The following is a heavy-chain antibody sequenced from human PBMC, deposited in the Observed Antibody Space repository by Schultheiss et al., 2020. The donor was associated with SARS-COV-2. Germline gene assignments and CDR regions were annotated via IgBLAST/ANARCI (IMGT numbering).Heavy chain of an antibody. J-gene: IGHJ4*02. CDR3: ARVGRSSSSWDQNIYYFDY. CDR2: IGTAGDT. V-gene: IGHV3-13*01. CDR1: GFTFSSYD. D-gene: IGHD6-6*01. Sequence: GGSLRLSCAASGFTFSSYDMHWVRQATGKGLEWVSAIGTAGDTYYPGSVKGRFTISRENAKNSLYLQMNSLRAGDTAVYYCARVGRSSSSWDQNIYYFDYWGQGTLVTV.